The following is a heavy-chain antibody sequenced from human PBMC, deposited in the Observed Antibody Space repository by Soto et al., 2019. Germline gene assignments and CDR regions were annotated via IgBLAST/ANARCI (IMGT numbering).Heavy chain of an antibody. CDR2: INPSSGDT. V-gene: IGHV1-2*02. D-gene: IGHD3-3*01. J-gene: IGHJ4*02. CDR1: GYFFTDYH. CDR3: ARVSSIHNDFWRGFEY. Sequence: QVQLVQSGPDGAEVKKPGASVKVSCKASGYFFTDYHVHWLRQAPGQGLEWVGWINPSSGDTKYDQKFQDRVTLTRDTSINTAYMDLSRLRSGDTAVYYCARVSSIHNDFWRGFEYWGQGTRVFVSS.